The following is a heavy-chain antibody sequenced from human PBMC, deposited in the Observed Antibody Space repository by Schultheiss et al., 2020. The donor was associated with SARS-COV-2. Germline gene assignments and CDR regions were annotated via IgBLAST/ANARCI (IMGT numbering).Heavy chain of an antibody. Sequence: SETLSLTCTVSGGSVSSGSYYWSWIRQPPGKGLEWIGYIYYSGSSNYNPSLKSRVTISIDTSKKQISLNLRSLTAADTAFYYCARGEGYSYAYDYWGQGMLVTVSS. CDR3: ARGEGYSYAYDY. V-gene: IGHV4-61*01. CDR1: GGSVSSGSYY. CDR2: IYYSGSS. D-gene: IGHD5-18*01. J-gene: IGHJ4*02.